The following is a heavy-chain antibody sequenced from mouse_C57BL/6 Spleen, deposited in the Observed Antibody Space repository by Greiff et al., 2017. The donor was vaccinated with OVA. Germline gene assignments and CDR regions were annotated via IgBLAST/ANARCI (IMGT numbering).Heavy chain of an antibody. CDR3: AIFETAQALWFAY. CDR2: IYTGSGST. CDR1: GYTFTSYW. J-gene: IGHJ3*01. D-gene: IGHD3-2*02. V-gene: IGHV1-55*01. Sequence: VQLQQPGAELVKPGASVKMSCKASGYTFTSYWITWVQQRPGQGLEWIGDIYTGSGSTNYNEKFKSKGTMTVDTSSSTAYMQLSSLTSEDSSVYYCAIFETAQALWFAYWGQGTLVTVSA.